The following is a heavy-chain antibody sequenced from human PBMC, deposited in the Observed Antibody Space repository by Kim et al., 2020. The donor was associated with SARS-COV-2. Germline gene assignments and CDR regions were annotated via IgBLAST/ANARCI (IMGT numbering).Heavy chain of an antibody. Sequence: GGSLRLSCAASGFTFSDYAMRWFRQAPGKGLEWVGFIRINANSGYSEYAATVQCRITISSYNNKIIAYLNMNSAKDAATADYSCARKSVQNSGQGTLVT. CDR3: ARKSVQN. J-gene: IGHJ1*01. CDR2: IRINANSGYS. CDR1: GFTFSDYA. V-gene: IGHV3-49*03.